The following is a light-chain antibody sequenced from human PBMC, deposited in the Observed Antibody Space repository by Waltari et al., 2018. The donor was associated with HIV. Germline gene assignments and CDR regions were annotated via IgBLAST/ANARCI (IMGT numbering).Light chain of an antibody. CDR1: TCNIRAGQA. CDR3: QSFDSSLSAVI. CDR2: DTK. J-gene: IGLJ2*01. Sequence: SLLTLPRSVSGYPGQRLTIPRPGGTCNIRAGQAVQLYRKFPGTAPKPLIYDTKKRPSGVPDRFAGPKSGTSASRAITGLQDEDEADYYCQSFDSSLSAVIFGGGTKLTVL. V-gene: IGLV1-40*01.